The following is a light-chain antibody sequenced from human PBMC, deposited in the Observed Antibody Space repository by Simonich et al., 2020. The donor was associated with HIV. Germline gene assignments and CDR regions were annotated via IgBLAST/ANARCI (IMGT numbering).Light chain of an antibody. V-gene: IGLV1-40*01. Sequence: QSVLTQPPSVSGAPGQRVTISCTGSSSNIGAGYDVHWYQQLPGTAPKLLLYGNSNRPSGVPDRFSGSKAGTSASLAITGLQAEDEADYYCFSYTGSTTLVFGGGTRLTVL. CDR3: FSYTGSTTLV. J-gene: IGLJ2*01. CDR2: GNS. CDR1: SSNIGAGYD.